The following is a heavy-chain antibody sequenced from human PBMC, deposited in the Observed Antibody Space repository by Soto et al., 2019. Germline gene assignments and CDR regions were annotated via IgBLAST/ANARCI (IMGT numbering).Heavy chain of an antibody. CDR2: IYYSGST. D-gene: IGHD4-17*01. CDR1: GDSISSGNHY. Sequence: SENLYITCTVSGDSISSGNHYWSWIRQPPGKGLEWIGYIYYSGSTYYSPSLKSRVTISVDTSKNQFSLKLNSVTAADTAGYYFVRGQTLTIYVYMDVCDRWPSVT. J-gene: IGHJ6*02. V-gene: IGHV4-30-4*01. CDR3: VRGQTLTIYVYMDV.